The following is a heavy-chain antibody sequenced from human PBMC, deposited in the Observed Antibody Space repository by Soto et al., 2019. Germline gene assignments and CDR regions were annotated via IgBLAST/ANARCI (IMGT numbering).Heavy chain of an antibody. J-gene: IGHJ4*02. CDR1: GYIFSNYW. CDR2: IHGGDSPT. V-gene: IGHV5-51*01. Sequence: GESLKISCKGSGYIFSNYWIGWVRQMPGKGLEWMGIIHGGDSPTRYSPSFEGQVTISTDKSISTAYLQWSSLKASDTAMYYCARRGTYSSGWDYWGQGTLVTVSS. D-gene: IGHD6-19*01. CDR3: ARRGTYSSGWDY.